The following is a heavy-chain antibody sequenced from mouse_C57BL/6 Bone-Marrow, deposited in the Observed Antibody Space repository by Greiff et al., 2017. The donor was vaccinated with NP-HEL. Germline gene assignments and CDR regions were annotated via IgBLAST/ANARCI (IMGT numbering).Heavy chain of an antibody. CDR1: GYAFTNYL. CDR3: ARYYGSSLYWYFDV. Sequence: QVQLQQSGAELVRPGTSVKVSCKASGYAFTNYLIEWVKQRPGQGLEWIGVINPGSGGTNYNEKFKGKATLTADKSSSTAYMQLSSLTSEDSAVYFCARYYGSSLYWYFDVWGTGTTVTVSS. D-gene: IGHD1-1*01. J-gene: IGHJ1*03. V-gene: IGHV1-54*01. CDR2: INPGSGGT.